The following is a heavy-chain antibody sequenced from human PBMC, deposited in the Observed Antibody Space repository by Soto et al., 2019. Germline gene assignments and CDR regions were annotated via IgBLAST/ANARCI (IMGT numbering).Heavy chain of an antibody. V-gene: IGHV1-69*01. D-gene: IGHD3-10*01. J-gene: IGHJ4*02. CDR1: GGTVSSYA. Sequence: QLHLVQSGAEVKKAGSSVKVSCKASGGTVSSYAITWVRQAPGKGLEWMGVFIPIFVSAHYAPKFQGRITITADEYTSTAYMELSGLTSEDTAIYYCARDVSSDTTGFRGYDLWGQGTQVTVSS. CDR2: FIPIFVSA. CDR3: ARDVSSDTTGFRGYDL.